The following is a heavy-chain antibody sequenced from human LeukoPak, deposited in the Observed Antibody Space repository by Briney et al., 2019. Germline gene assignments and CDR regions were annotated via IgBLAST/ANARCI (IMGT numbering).Heavy chain of an antibody. J-gene: IGHJ4*02. Sequence: GGSLRLSCAASGFTFSSYWMSWVRQAPGKGLEWVANIKQDGSEKYYVDSVKGRFTISRDNAKNSLYLQMNSLRAEDTAVYYCAREDVLPWFGELSKKSDYWGQGTLVTVSS. CDR3: AREDVLPWFGELSKKSDY. CDR1: GFTFSSYW. D-gene: IGHD3-10*01. CDR2: IKQDGSEK. V-gene: IGHV3-7*01.